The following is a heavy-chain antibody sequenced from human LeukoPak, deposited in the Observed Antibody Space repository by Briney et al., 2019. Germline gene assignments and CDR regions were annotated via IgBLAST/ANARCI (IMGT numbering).Heavy chain of an antibody. CDR3: AKSERYCSSTSCYMKNYYGMDV. J-gene: IGHJ6*02. CDR2: ISYDGSNK. D-gene: IGHD2-2*02. Sequence: RSLRLSCAASGFTFSSYGMHWVRQAPGKGLEWVAVISYDGSNKYYSDSVKGRFTISRDNSKNTLYLQMNSLRAEDTAVYYCAKSERYCSSTSCYMKNYYGMDVWGQGTTVTVS. V-gene: IGHV3-30*18. CDR1: GFTFSSYG.